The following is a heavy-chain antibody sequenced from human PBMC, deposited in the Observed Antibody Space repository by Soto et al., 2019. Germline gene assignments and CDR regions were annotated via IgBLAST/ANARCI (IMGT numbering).Heavy chain of an antibody. CDR1: GYGFTSYG. CDR3: ARDKPFSADY. D-gene: IGHD3-3*02. Sequence: QVLLVQSGSEVKKAGASVKVSCKASGYGFTSYGINWVRQAPGQGLEWMGWISPYNGETKGQQAFHGRVTLTTDTSTNTAYMELTSLRSDDTAVYFCARDKPFSADYWGQGTLVT. V-gene: IGHV1-18*01. J-gene: IGHJ4*02. CDR2: ISPYNGET.